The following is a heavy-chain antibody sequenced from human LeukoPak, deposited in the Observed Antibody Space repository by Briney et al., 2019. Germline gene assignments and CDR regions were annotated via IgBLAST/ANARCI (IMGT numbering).Heavy chain of an antibody. D-gene: IGHD3-16*01. CDR2: ISGSGGST. Sequence: PGGSLRLSCAASGFTFSIYAMSWVRQAPGKGLEWVSAISGSGGSTYYADSVKGRFTISRDNSKNTLYLQMNSLRAEDTAVYYCAIDMITFGGVIYDAFDIWGQGTMVTVSS. CDR1: GFTFSIYA. V-gene: IGHV3-23*01. CDR3: AIDMITFGGVIYDAFDI. J-gene: IGHJ3*02.